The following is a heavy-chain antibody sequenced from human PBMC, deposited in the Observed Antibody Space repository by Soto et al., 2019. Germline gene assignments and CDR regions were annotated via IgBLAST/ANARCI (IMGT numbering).Heavy chain of an antibody. Sequence: SETLSLTCTVSAGSITSYYWSWIRQPPGKGLEWIGYVYFSGSSKYNPSLKSRITISVDRSKNQFSLKLSSVTAADTAVYYCARTRSSGWPHSFEPWGQGTLVTVSS. CDR3: ARTRSSGWPHSFEP. J-gene: IGHJ5*02. V-gene: IGHV4-59*01. D-gene: IGHD6-19*01. CDR1: AGSITSYY. CDR2: VYFSGSS.